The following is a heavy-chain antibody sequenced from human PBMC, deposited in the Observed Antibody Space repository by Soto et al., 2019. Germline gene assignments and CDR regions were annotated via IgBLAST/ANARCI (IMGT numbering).Heavy chain of an antibody. CDR3: ARHRRLGYYGSGSNVTTIDYYYYYGIDV. CDR1: GGSFSGYY. CDR2: INHSGST. J-gene: IGHJ6*02. D-gene: IGHD3-10*01. Sequence: SETLSLTCAVYGGSFSGYYWSWIRQPPGKGLEWIGEINHSGSTNYNPSLKSRVTISVDTSKNQFSLKLSSVTAADTAVDYCARHRRLGYYGSGSNVTTIDYYYYYGIDVWRQGTTVTVSS. V-gene: IGHV4-34*01.